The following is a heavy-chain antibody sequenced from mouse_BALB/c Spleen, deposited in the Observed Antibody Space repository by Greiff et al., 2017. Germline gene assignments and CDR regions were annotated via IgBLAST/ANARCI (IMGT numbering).Heavy chain of an antibody. V-gene: IGHV5-12-1*01. CDR2: ISSGGGST. CDR3: TRRGY. J-gene: IGHJ3*01. Sequence: EVKLVESGGGLVKPGGSLKLSCAASGFAFSSYDMSWVRQTPEKRLEWVAYISSGGGSTYYPDTVKGRFTISRDNAKNTLYLQMSSLKSEDTAMYYCTRRGYWGQGTLVTVSA. CDR1: GFAFSSYD.